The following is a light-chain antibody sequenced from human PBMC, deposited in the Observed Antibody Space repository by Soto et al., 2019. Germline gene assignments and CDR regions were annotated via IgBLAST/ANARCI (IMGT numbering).Light chain of an antibody. CDR1: SSDVGIYNY. Sequence: QPVLTQPPSASGSPGQSVTISCTGTSSDVGIYNYVSWYQQHPGKAPKLMIYEVSQRPSGVPDRFSGTKSGNTASLTVSGLQAEDEADYYCSSYAGRDNYVVFGGGTKVTVL. CDR2: EVS. V-gene: IGLV2-8*01. J-gene: IGLJ2*01. CDR3: SSYAGRDNYVV.